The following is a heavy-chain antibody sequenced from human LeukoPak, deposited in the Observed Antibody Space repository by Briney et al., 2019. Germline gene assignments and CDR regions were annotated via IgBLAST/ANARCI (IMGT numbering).Heavy chain of an antibody. J-gene: IGHJ4*02. CDR2: INPSGGST. CDR1: GYTFTGYY. CDR3: ARWPTGTLVPQDY. Sequence: ASVKVSCKASGYTFTGYYMHWVRQAPGQGLEWMGWINPSGGSTSYAQKFQGRVTMTRDTSTSTVYMELSSLRSEDTAVYYCARWPTGTLVPQDYWGQGTLVTVSS. V-gene: IGHV1-46*01. D-gene: IGHD1-1*01.